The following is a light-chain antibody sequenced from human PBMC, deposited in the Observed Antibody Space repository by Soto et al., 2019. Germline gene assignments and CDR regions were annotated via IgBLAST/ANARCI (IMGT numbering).Light chain of an antibody. J-gene: IGKJ5*01. V-gene: IGKV1-9*01. CDR1: QSISRC. Sequence: DIQLTPSPSFLSASVGASATITCRASQSISRCLAWYQPNPGRAPKLLIYGASPLQTGVPSRFSGSGSGKEFTLTISSLQHEESATYYCQQLNSYPITFGQGTRLEIK. CDR3: QQLNSYPIT. CDR2: GAS.